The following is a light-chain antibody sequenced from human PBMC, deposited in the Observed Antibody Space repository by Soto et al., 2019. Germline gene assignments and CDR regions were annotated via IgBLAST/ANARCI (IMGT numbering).Light chain of an antibody. V-gene: IGKV3-15*01. J-gene: IGKJ1*01. Sequence: EVVMTQSPATLSVSPGDRATLSCRASQSVNINVAWYQQKPGQAPRLLIYGASTRATGIADRFSGTGSGTELTLAISSLQSEDFAVYYCQQYSNRPPWTFGQGTKVEIK. CDR3: QQYSNRPPWT. CDR1: QSVNIN. CDR2: GAS.